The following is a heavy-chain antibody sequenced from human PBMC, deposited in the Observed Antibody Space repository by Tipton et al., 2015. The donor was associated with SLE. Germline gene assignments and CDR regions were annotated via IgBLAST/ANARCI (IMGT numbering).Heavy chain of an antibody. Sequence: QLVQSGAEVKKPGSSVKVSCEASGYTFTSYGISWVRQAPGQGLEWMGWISTYNGNTHYAQNLQGRVTMTTYTSTSTAYMELRSLRSDDTAVYYCAREVYSGSYYYYYGMDVWGQGTTVTISS. CDR3: AREVYSGSYYYYYGMDV. CDR2: ISTYNGNT. V-gene: IGHV1-18*01. J-gene: IGHJ6*02. D-gene: IGHD3-10*01. CDR1: GYTFTSYG.